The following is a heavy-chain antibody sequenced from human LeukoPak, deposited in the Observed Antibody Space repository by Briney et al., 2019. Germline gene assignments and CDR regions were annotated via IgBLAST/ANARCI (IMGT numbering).Heavy chain of an antibody. Sequence: SETLSLTCTVSGGSISSSSYYWGWIRQPPGKGLECIGSIYYSESTYYNPSLKSRVTISVDTSKNQFSLKLSSVTAADTAVYYCARGSNYYDSGKGWFDPWGQGTLVTVSS. J-gene: IGHJ5*02. V-gene: IGHV4-39*07. CDR2: IYYSEST. D-gene: IGHD3-10*01. CDR3: ARGSNYYDSGKGWFDP. CDR1: GGSISSSSYY.